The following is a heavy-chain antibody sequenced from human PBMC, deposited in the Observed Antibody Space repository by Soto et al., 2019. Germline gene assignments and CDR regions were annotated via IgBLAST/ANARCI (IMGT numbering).Heavy chain of an antibody. CDR3: ASPLWRDGCNWGYFDF. D-gene: IGHD6-19*01. V-gene: IGHV3-30-3*01. CDR2: ISYDGSNK. CDR1: GFTFSSYA. Sequence: QVQLVESGGGVVQPGRSLRLSCAASGFTFSSYAMHWVRQAPGKGLEWVAVISYDGSNKYYADSVKGRFTISRDNSKNTRYLQMNSLITEDTAVYYCASPLWRDGCNWGYFDFWGRGTLVTVSS. J-gene: IGHJ2*01.